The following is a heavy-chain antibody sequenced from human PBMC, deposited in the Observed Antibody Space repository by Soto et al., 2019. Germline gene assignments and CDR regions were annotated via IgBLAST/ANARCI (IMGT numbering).Heavy chain of an antibody. CDR1: GFTFSDYY. V-gene: IGHV3-11*01. CDR2: ISSGGSII. CDR3: ARVTHDYGDHVDD. D-gene: IGHD4-17*01. J-gene: IGHJ4*02. Sequence: QVQLVESGGGLVKPGGSLRLSCAASGFTFSDYYMTWIRQAPGKGLDWISCISSGGSIISYADSVKGRFTISRDNAKNSLYLEMDSLRAEDTAVYYCARVTHDYGDHVDDWGQGTLVTVSS.